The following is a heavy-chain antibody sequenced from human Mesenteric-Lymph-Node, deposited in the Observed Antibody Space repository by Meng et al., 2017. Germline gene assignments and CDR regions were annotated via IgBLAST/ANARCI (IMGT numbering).Heavy chain of an antibody. CDR1: GGSISSINW. Sequence: QVPLPEYGPGLGKPCETLPLTCAVSGGSISSINWWTWVRQPPGKGLEWIGEIYHSGSTNYNPSLKSRVTISVDKSKNQFSLKLSSVTAADTAVYYCARVAAAGNEWFDPWGQGTLVTVSS. V-gene: IGHV4-4*02. D-gene: IGHD6-13*01. J-gene: IGHJ5*02. CDR3: ARVAAAGNEWFDP. CDR2: IYHSGST.